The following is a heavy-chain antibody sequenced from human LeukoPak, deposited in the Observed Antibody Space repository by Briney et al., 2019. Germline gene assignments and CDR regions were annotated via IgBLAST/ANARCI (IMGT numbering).Heavy chain of an antibody. D-gene: IGHD6-6*01. CDR1: GFSLSTSGVG. J-gene: IGHJ4*02. CDR2: IYWNDDK. V-gene: IGHV2-5*01. Sequence: SGRTLVNPTQTLTLTCSFSGFSLSTSGVGVGWIRQPPGKALEWLALIYWNDDKRYSPSLKSRLTVTKDASKNQVVLTMTNMDPVDTATYYCARRGSSSSFDFWGQGTLVTVSS. CDR3: ARRGSSSSFDF.